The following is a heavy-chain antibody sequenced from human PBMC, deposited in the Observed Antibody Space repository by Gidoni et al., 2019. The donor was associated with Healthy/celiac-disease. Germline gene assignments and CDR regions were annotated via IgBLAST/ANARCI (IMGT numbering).Heavy chain of an antibody. V-gene: IGHV3-23*01. CDR3: AKVRGSYFGWFDP. CDR2: ISGSGGST. CDR1: GFTFSSYA. D-gene: IGHD3-10*01. Sequence: VQPLESGGGLVQTGGSLRLSCADSGFTFSSYAMSWVRQAPGKGLEWVSAISGSGGSTYYADSVKGRFTISRDNSKNTLYLQMNSLRAEDTAVYYCAKVRGSYFGWFDPWGQGTLVTVSS. J-gene: IGHJ5*02.